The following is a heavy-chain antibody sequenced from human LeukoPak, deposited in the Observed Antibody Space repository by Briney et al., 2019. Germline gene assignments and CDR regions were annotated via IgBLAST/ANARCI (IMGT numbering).Heavy chain of an antibody. J-gene: IGHJ4*02. CDR1: GGSVSSGSYY. D-gene: IGHD3-3*01. CDR2: IYYSGST. Sequence: PSETLSLTCTVSGGSVSSGSYYWSWIRQPPGKGLEWIGYIYYSGSTNYNPSLKSRVTISVDTSKNQFSLKLSSVTAADTAVYYCARAALATTWYYDFWSGSPYYFDYWGQGTLVTVSS. CDR3: ARAALATTWYYDFWSGSPYYFDY. V-gene: IGHV4-61*01.